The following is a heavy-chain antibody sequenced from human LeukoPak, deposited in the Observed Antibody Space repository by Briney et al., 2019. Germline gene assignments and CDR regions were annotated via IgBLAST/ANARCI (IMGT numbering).Heavy chain of an antibody. CDR1: GGSFSGYY. Sequence: SETLSLTCAVYGGSFSGYYWSWIRQPPGKGLEWIGEINHSGSTNYNPSLKSRVTISVDTSKNQSSLKLSSVTAADTAVYYCARVESGAARPRGRLDYWGQGTLVTVSS. D-gene: IGHD6-6*01. J-gene: IGHJ4*02. CDR2: INHSGST. CDR3: ARVESGAARPRGRLDY. V-gene: IGHV4-34*01.